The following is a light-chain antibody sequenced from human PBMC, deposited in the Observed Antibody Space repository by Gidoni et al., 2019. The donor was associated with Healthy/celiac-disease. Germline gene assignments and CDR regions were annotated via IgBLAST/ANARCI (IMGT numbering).Light chain of an antibody. CDR3: QQSRGT. V-gene: IGKV1-39*01. Sequence: DLQMTQSPSSLSASVGDRVTITCRASQSISSYLNWYQQKPGKAPKLLIYAASSLPSGVPSRVSGSGAGTDFTLTISSRQPEDCATYYCQQSRGTFGQGTKVEIK. CDR1: QSISSY. J-gene: IGKJ1*01. CDR2: AAS.